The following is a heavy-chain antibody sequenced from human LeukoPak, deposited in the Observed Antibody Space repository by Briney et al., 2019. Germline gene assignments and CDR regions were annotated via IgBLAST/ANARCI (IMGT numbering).Heavy chain of an antibody. V-gene: IGHV3-23*01. CDR2: ISGSGDST. Sequence: TGGSLRLSYAAAGFTFSSYAMSWVRQAPGKGLEWVSGISGSGDSTYYADSVKGRFTISRDNSKNTLYLQMNSLRAEDTAVYYCAKDYYVSGSYRHFDYWGQGTLVTVSS. J-gene: IGHJ4*02. CDR3: AKDYYVSGSYRHFDY. CDR1: GFTFSSYA. D-gene: IGHD3-10*01.